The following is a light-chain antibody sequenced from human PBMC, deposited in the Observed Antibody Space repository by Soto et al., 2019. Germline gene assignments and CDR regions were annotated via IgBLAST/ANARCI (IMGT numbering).Light chain of an antibody. Sequence: IVLTQSPGTLSLSPGEGATLSCRASQSVNNNYLAWYQQKPGQAPRLLIYGASKRATGIPDRFSGSGSGTDFTLTISRLVPEDFAVYYCHQYSNLPVTFGGGTKVEIK. V-gene: IGKV3-20*01. CDR2: GAS. CDR3: HQYSNLPVT. CDR1: QSVNNNY. J-gene: IGKJ4*01.